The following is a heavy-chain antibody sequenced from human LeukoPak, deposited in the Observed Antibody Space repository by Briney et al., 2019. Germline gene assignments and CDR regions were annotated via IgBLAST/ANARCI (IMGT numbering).Heavy chain of an antibody. D-gene: IGHD2-2*01. CDR1: GFTFSSYS. V-gene: IGHV3-21*01. J-gene: IGHJ4*02. CDR3: ARADQLFYDY. CDR2: ISSSSSYL. Sequence: GGSLRLSCAASGFTFSSYSMNWVRQAPGKGLEWVSSISSSSSYLYYADSVKGRFTISRDNAKNSLYLQMNSLRAEDTAVYYCARADQLFYDYWGQGTLVTVSS.